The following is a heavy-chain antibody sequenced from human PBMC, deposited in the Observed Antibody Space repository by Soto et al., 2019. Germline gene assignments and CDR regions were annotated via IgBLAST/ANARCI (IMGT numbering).Heavy chain of an antibody. V-gene: IGHV1-3*01. CDR3: ARLGYCSSTSCYVAPDFDY. CDR2: INAGNGNT. J-gene: IGHJ4*02. CDR1: GYTFTSYA. Sequence: QVQLVQSGAEVKKPGASVKVSCKASGYTFTSYAMHWVRQAPGQRLEWMGWINAGNGNTKYSQKFQGRVTITRDISASTAYMELSSLRSEDTAVYYCARLGYCSSTSCYVAPDFDYWGQGTLVTVSS. D-gene: IGHD2-2*01.